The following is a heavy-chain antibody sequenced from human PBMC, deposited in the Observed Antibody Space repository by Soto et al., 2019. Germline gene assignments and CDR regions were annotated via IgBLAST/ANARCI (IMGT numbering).Heavy chain of an antibody. CDR1: GASMSGSDYY. CDR2: VFYTGFT. V-gene: IGHV4-39*01. Sequence: AETLSLTCAVSGASMSGSDYYWAWLRQSPGKGPEWIGSVFYTGFTSYNPSLESRVSVSVDTSKSQFSLKLSAVTAADTAVYYCATSQKGYNWNYFDHWGQGALVTVSS. J-gene: IGHJ4*02. CDR3: ATSQKGYNWNYFDH. D-gene: IGHD1-20*01.